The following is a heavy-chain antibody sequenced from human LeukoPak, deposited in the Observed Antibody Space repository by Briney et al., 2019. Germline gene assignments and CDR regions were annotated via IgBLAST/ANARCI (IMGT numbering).Heavy chain of an antibody. CDR2: ISGSGGST. J-gene: IGHJ4*02. V-gene: IGHV3-23*01. Sequence: GGSLRLSCAGSGFTFSSYDMSWVRQDPGKGLEWVSAISGSGGSTYYADSVKGRFTISRDNSKNTLYLQMTSLRAEDTAVYYCAKSAEYDGYRSFGYWGQGTLVTVSS. D-gene: IGHD3-16*02. CDR3: AKSAEYDGYRSFGY. CDR1: GFTFSSYD.